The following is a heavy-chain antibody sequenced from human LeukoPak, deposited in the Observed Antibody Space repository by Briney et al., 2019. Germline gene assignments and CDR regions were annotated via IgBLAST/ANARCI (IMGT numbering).Heavy chain of an antibody. CDR2: ISSSSSTI. CDR1: GFTFSSYS. V-gene: IGHV3-48*02. D-gene: IGHD6-19*01. Sequence: GVLRLSCAASGFTFSSYSMNWVRQAPGKGLEWVSYISSSSSTIYYADSVKGRFTISRDNAKNSLYLQMNSLRDEDTAVYYCARDGPHVQWLVRPSPLAFDYWGQGTLVTVSS. J-gene: IGHJ4*02. CDR3: ARDGPHVQWLVRPSPLAFDY.